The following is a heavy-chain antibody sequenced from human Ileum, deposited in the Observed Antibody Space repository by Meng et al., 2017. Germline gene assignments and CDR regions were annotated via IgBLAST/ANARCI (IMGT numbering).Heavy chain of an antibody. CDR2: ISPSEVT. V-gene: IGHV4-34*01. CDR3: ATGYDISAFGFPPYSFDY. CDR1: GGSFSGSY. J-gene: IGHJ4*02. Sequence: QRPQRQWGEGLLRPSDTMSLTSVVYGGSFSGSYWTWIRQSPGKGLEWIGDISPSEVTHYNQSLKSPVTISIDPSENQFSMKMTSVTAADTAVYFCATGYDISAFGFPPYSFDYWGQGTLVTVSS. D-gene: IGHD3-22*01.